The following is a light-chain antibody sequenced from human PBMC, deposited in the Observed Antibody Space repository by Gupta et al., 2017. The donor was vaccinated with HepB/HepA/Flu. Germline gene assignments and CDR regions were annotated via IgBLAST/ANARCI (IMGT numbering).Light chain of an antibody. Sequence: QPVLTQPPSASGTPGQRVAISCSGSSSNVGRDNVYWYRQLPGTAPKLLIYNDDRRPSGVPARFSGSKSGTSASLAISGLRAEDEADYYRAAWDNSLSAYVFGTGTWVTVL. CDR2: NDD. CDR3: AAWDNSLSAYV. CDR1: SSNVGRDN. J-gene: IGLJ1*01. V-gene: IGLV1-47*02.